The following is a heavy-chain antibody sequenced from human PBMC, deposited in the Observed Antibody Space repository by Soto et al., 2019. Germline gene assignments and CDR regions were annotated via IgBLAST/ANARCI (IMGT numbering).Heavy chain of an antibody. Sequence: SVKVSCKASGGTFSSYAISWVRQAPGQGLEWLGGIIPSFGKGNYQQNFQGRLTITADESTSTVYMELSGLASGDTAVYYCARERGGYNRGDFEFWGQGTLVTVSS. CDR1: GGTFSSYA. CDR2: IIPSFGKG. CDR3: ARERGGYNRGDFEF. V-gene: IGHV1-69*13. J-gene: IGHJ4*02. D-gene: IGHD1-1*01.